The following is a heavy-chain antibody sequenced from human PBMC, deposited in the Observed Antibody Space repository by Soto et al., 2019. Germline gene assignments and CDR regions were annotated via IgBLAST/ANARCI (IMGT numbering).Heavy chain of an antibody. J-gene: IGHJ4*02. CDR3: ARAPVGLDTISYFDY. Sequence: SETLSLTCAVSGDSITTTNWWTWVRQSPGKGLEWIGEIYSSGNTNYNPSLMSRVTMSVDESTNQFSLKLTSLTIADTAVYFCARAPVGLDTISYFDYWGQGKLVTVSS. CDR1: GDSITTTNW. V-gene: IGHV4-4*02. CDR2: IYSSGNT. D-gene: IGHD3-3*01.